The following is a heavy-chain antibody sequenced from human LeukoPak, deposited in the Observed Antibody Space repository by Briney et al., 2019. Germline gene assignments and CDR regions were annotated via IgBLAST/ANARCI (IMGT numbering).Heavy chain of an antibody. V-gene: IGHV4-59*01. D-gene: IGHD3-22*01. J-gene: IGHJ3*02. CDR2: IYYSGST. Sequence: SETLSLTCTVSGGSIRSYYWSWIRQPPGKGLEWIGYIYYSGSTNYNPSLKSRVTISVDTSKNQFSLKLSSVTAADTAVYYCARDEFTTDAFDIWGQGTMVTVSS. CDR1: GGSIRSYY. CDR3: ARDEFTTDAFDI.